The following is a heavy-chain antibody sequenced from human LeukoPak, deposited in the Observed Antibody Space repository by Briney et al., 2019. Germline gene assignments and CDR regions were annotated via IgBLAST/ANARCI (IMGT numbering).Heavy chain of an antibody. D-gene: IGHD6-6*01. J-gene: IGHJ4*02. V-gene: IGHV3-74*01. CDR3: ARGPNSNWSGLDF. CDR2: ISPTGSTT. CDR1: GFSFSGHW. Sequence: PGGSLRLSCTASGFSFSGHWMHWARQLPGKGLVWVSRISPTGSTTSYAGSVKGRFTVPRDNAKNTLYLQVHNLRAEDTAVYYCARGPNSNWSGLDFWGQGTLLTVSS.